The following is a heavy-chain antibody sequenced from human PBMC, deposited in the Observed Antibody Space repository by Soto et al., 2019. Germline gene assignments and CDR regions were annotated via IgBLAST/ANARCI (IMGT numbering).Heavy chain of an antibody. Sequence: EVQVLESGGGVVPPGGSLRLSCAGSGFTFGDYAMTWIRQAPGKGLEWVSTTRSNGEYTYYGDSAKGCFTVSRDNSKNTLDLEMTSLRAEDTAIYYCAKDSRSVAVSAARVYGMDVWGQGTTVTVSS. J-gene: IGHJ6*02. CDR2: TRSNGEYT. CDR1: GFTFGDYA. CDR3: AKDSRSVAVSAARVYGMDV. D-gene: IGHD2-2*01. V-gene: IGHV3-23*01.